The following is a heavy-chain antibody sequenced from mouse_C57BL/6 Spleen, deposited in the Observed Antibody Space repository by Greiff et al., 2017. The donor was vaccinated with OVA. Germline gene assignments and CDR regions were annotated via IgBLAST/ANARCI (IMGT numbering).Heavy chain of an antibody. J-gene: IGHJ3*01. CDR3: ARDQLGWLAY. CDR2: IHPNSGST. Sequence: QVQLQQPGAELVKPGASVKLSCKASGYTFTSYWMHWVKQRPGQGLEWIGMIHPNSGSTNYNEKFKSKATMTVDKSSSTAYMQLSSLTSEDSAVYYCARDQLGWLAYWGQGTLVTVSA. D-gene: IGHD4-1*02. CDR1: GYTFTSYW. V-gene: IGHV1-64*01.